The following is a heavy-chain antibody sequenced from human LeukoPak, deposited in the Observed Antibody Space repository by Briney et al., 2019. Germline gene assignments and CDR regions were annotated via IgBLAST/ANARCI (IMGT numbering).Heavy chain of an antibody. CDR3: ARAAVTTSRYFQH. CDR2: IYYSGST. D-gene: IGHD4-17*01. J-gene: IGHJ1*01. V-gene: IGHV4-59*01. Sequence: SETLSLTCTVSGGSISSYYWSWIRQTPGKGLEWIGDIYYSGSTNYNPSLKSRVTISEDTSKNQLSLKLSSVTAADTAVYYCARAAVTTSRYFQHWGQGTLVTVSS. CDR1: GGSISSYY.